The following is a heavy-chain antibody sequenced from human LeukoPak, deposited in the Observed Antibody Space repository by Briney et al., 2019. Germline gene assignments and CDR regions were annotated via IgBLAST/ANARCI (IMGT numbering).Heavy chain of an antibody. J-gene: IGHJ4*02. Sequence: GGSLRLSCAASGFTFSTYGIHWVRQAPGKGLEWVAFIRYDGSNKYYADSVKGRFTISKDNSKNTLFLQMNSLRPEDTAVYYCAVGIPPYFDYWGQGTLVTVSS. CDR3: AVGIPPYFDY. CDR2: IRYDGSNK. CDR1: GFTFSTYG. V-gene: IGHV3-30*02. D-gene: IGHD3-10*01.